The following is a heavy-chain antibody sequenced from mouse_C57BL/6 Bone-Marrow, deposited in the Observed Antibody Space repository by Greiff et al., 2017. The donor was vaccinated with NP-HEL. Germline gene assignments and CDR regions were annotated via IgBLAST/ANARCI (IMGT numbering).Heavy chain of an antibody. V-gene: IGHV1-53*01. CDR1: GYTFTSYW. CDR3: ARRGLRSYYFDY. CDR2: INPSNGGT. D-gene: IGHD1-1*01. J-gene: IGHJ2*01. Sequence: QVQLQQSGTELVKPGASVKLSCKASGYTFTSYWMHWVKQRPGQGLEWIGNINPSNGGTNYNEKFKSKATLTVDKSSRTAYMQLSSLTSEDSAVYYCARRGLRSYYFDYWGQGTTLTVSS.